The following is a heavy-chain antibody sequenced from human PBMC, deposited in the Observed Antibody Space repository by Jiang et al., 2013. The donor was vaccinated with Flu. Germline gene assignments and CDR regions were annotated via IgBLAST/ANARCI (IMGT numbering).Heavy chain of an antibody. V-gene: IGHV5-51*01. CDR1: GNSFISFTTYW. Sequence: GAEVKKPGESLKISCKGSGNSFISFTTYWIGWVRQMPGKGLEWIGIIHPGDTNIRYSPAFQGHVSISADNSISTAYLQWSSLKASDTAFYFCARNGSGYFDFWGQGILVTVSS. CDR3: ARNGSGYFDF. J-gene: IGHJ4*02. CDR2: IHPGDTNI. D-gene: IGHD1-1*01.